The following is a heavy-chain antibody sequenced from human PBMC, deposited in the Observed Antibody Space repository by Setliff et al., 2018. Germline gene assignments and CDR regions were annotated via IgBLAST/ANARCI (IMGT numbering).Heavy chain of an antibody. D-gene: IGHD3-3*02. CDR3: ADIFDLSGY. V-gene: IGHV3-74*01. CDR2: INTDGSAT. Sequence: SLRLSCAAPGFTFSAHWMHWVRQAPGKGLVWVSGINTDGSATYYADSVKGRFTISRDNAKSTLYLQMNSLGAEDTSVYYCADIFDLSGYWGQGTLVTVSS. CDR1: GFTFSAHW. J-gene: IGHJ4*02.